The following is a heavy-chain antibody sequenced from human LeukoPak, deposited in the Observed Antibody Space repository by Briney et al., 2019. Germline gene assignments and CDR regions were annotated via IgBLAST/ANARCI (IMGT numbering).Heavy chain of an antibody. D-gene: IGHD2-15*01. CDR1: GGTFSSYA. V-gene: IGHV1-69*01. CDR3: ARERGPSNCSGGSCYLPQT. J-gene: IGHJ5*02. Sequence: SVKVSCKASGGTFSSYAISWVRQAPGQGHEWMGGIIPIFGTANYAQKFQGRVTITADESTSTAYMELSSLRSEDTAVYYCARERGPSNCSGGSCYLPQTWGQGTLVTVSS. CDR2: IIPIFGTA.